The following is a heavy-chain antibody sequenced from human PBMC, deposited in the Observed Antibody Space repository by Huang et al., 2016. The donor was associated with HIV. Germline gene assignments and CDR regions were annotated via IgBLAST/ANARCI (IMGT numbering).Heavy chain of an antibody. CDR1: GSSISSSYY. D-gene: IGHD1-20*01. CDR2: IYYRGNI. Sequence: QLQLQESGPGLVKPSETLSLTCTVSGSSISSSYYWGWIRQPPGKGLEWIGNIYYRGNICYNPSLKGRVTISVDTSKNHISLKVDSVTAADTAVYYCARPLTGTTALGYWGQGTLVTVSS. J-gene: IGHJ4*02. V-gene: IGHV4-39*01. CDR3: ARPLTGTTALGY.